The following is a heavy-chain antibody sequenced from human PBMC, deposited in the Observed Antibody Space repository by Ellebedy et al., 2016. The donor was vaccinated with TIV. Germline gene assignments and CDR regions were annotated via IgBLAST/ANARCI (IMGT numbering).Heavy chain of an antibody. J-gene: IGHJ4*02. CDR1: GFRFDDYA. CDR3: AKDMPPRRDGYNENYFDY. CDR2: ISWNSGRI. Sequence: GGSLRLXXATSGFRFDDYAMHWVRQAPGKGLEWVSGISWNSGRIGNADSVKGRFTISRDNAKNSLYLQMNSLRVEDTALYYCAKDMPPRRDGYNENYFDYWGQGTLVTVSS. V-gene: IGHV3-9*01. D-gene: IGHD5-24*01.